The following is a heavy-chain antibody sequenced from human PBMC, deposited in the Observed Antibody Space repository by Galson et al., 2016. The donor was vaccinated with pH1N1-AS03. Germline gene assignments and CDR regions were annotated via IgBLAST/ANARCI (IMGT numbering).Heavy chain of an antibody. J-gene: IGHJ6*02. CDR3: AKDVAVLGYCSGGRCVNNFGMAV. CDR1: GFSLSDYY. CDR2: ISFTSDYR. D-gene: IGHD2-15*01. V-gene: IGHV3-11*05. Sequence: SLRLSCAASGFSLSDYYMTWIRQAPGKGLEWVAYISFTSDYRHYAGSVRGRFTISRDNAKNSLYLQMNSLRVEDTAVYYCAKDVAVLGYCSGGRCVNNFGMAVWGQGTTVTVSS.